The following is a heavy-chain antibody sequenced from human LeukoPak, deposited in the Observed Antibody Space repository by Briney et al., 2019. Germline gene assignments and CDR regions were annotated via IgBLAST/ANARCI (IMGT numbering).Heavy chain of an antibody. CDR1: GGSISSYY. CDR3: ARDGYGSGRDY. J-gene: IGHJ4*02. CDR2: IYYSGST. D-gene: IGHD3-10*01. Sequence: KTSETLSLTCTVSGGSISSYYWSWIRQPPGKGLEWIGYIYYSGSTNYNPSLKSRVTISVDTSKNQFSLKLSSVTAADTAVYYCARDGYGSGRDYWGQGTLVTVSS. V-gene: IGHV4-59*12.